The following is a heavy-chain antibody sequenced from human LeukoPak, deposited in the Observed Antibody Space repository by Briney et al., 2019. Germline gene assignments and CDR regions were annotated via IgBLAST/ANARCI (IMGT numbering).Heavy chain of an antibody. V-gene: IGHV4-39*07. CDR2: IYYTGST. D-gene: IGHD6-19*01. CDR1: GGSISSSSYY. J-gene: IGHJ5*02. Sequence: LETLSLTCSVSGGSISSSSYYWGWIRQPPGKGLEWIGSIYYTGSTNYNPSLKSRVTISLDTSKKQFSLKLSSVTAADTAVYYCASVRGYSSGWYASGFDPWGQGTLVTVSS. CDR3: ASVRGYSSGWYASGFDP.